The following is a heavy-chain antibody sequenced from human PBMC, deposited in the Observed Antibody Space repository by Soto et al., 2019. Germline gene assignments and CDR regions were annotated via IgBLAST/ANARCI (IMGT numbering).Heavy chain of an antibody. D-gene: IGHD6-19*01. V-gene: IGHV5-51*01. CDR3: ARLGYVYNSGWHSSMGV. Sequence: PGESLKISCEGSGYRFSSYWLGWVRQMPWKGLEWMGIIYPGDSDTRYSPSFQGQVTISADKSISTAYLQWSSLKASDTAMYYCARLGYVYNSGWHSSMGVWGQGTTVTVSS. J-gene: IGHJ6*02. CDR1: GYRFSSYW. CDR2: IYPGDSDT.